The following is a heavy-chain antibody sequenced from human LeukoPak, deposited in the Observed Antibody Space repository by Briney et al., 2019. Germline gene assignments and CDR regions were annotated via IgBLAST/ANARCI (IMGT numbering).Heavy chain of an antibody. CDR3: ARHYYDSSGFTSFDY. CDR2: IYPGDSDT. Sequence: GESLKISCKGSGYRFTSHWIGWVRQMPGKGLEWMGIIYPGDSDTRYSPSFQGQVTISADKSTSSASLQWSSLKASDTAMYYCARHYYDSSGFTSFDYWGQGTLVTVSS. V-gene: IGHV5-51*01. D-gene: IGHD3-22*01. J-gene: IGHJ4*02. CDR1: GYRFTSHW.